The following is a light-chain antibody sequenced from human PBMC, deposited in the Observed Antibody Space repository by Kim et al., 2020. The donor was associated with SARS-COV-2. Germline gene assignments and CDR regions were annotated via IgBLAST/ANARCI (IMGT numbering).Light chain of an antibody. CDR3: QQYSSYSA. CDR1: QSISSW. V-gene: IGKV1-5*03. J-gene: IGKJ1*01. Sequence: SASVGDRVTITCRASQSISSWLAWYKQKPGKAPNLLIYKASSLESGVPSRFSGSGSGTEFTLSISSLQPDDFATYYCQQYSSYSAFGQGTKVDIK. CDR2: KAS.